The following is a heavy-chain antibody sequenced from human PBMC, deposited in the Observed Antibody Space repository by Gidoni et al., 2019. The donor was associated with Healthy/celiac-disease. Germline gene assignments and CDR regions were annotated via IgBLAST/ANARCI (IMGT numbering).Heavy chain of an antibody. CDR2: ISGSGGST. J-gene: IGHJ6*02. Sequence: EVQLLESGGGLVQPGGSRRLSCAASGFPFSSYATSWVRHAPGKGLEWVSAISGSGGSTYYADSVKGRFTISRDNSKNTLYLQMNSLRAEDTAVYYCAKDRLPGAVAGTIGYYYYGMDVWGQGTTVTVSS. V-gene: IGHV3-23*01. D-gene: IGHD6-19*01. CDR3: AKDRLPGAVAGTIGYYYYGMDV. CDR1: GFPFSSYA.